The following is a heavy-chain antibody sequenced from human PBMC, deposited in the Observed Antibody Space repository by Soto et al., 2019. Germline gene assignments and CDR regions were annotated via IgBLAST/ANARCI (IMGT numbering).Heavy chain of an antibody. CDR3: AVQVVNAEGYYYYAMDV. J-gene: IGHJ6*02. CDR1: GGTFSSYT. CDR2: IIPIFGTA. V-gene: IGHV1-69*13. D-gene: IGHD2-21*01. Sequence: ASVKVSCKASGGTFSSYTISWVRQAPGQGLEWMGGIIPIFGTANYAQRFQGRVTITADESTSTAYMELSSLRSEDTAVYYCAVQVVNAEGYYYYAMDVWGQGTTVTVSS.